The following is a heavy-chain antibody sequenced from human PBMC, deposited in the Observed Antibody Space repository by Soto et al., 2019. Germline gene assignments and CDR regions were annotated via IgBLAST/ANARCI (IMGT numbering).Heavy chain of an antibody. CDR1: GYAFTTYG. J-gene: IGHJ4*02. CDR2: ISAHNGNP. D-gene: IGHD1-1*01. CDR3: ARGRYGDY. V-gene: IGHV1-18*01. Sequence: QVHLVQSGAEVKKPGASVKVSCKGCGYAFTTYGITWVRQAPGQGPEWMGWISAHNGNPNYAQKLQGRVTVTRDTSTSTAYMELRSLRSDDTAVYYCARGRYGDYWGQGARVTVSS.